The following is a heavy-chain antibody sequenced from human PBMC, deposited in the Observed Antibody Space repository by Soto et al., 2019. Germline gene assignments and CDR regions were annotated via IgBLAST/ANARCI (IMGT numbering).Heavy chain of an antibody. D-gene: IGHD3-22*01. CDR2: INPSGGST. CDR1: GYTFTSYY. V-gene: IGHV1-46*01. J-gene: IGHJ4*02. CDR3: ARVTTGYYDSSGYPAPFDS. Sequence: ASVKVSCKASGYTFTSYYMHWVRQAPGQGLEWMGIINPSGGSTSYAQKFQGRVTMTRDTSTSTVYMELSSLRSEDTAVYYCARVTTGYYDSSGYPAPFDSGGQGTLVTVSS.